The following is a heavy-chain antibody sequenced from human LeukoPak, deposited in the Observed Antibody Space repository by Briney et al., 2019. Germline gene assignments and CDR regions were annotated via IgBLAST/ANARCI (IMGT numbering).Heavy chain of an antibody. D-gene: IGHD3-3*01. Sequence: GGSLRLSCAVSGFSFSGYEMNWVRQAPGKGLEWISYISSRGSATYYADSVKGRFIISRDDAKNSLYLQMDSLRAEDTAVYYCAREMEFTGYDFGLDYWGQGTLVTVSS. CDR2: ISSRGSAT. J-gene: IGHJ4*02. CDR1: GFSFSGYE. CDR3: AREMEFTGYDFGLDY. V-gene: IGHV3-48*03.